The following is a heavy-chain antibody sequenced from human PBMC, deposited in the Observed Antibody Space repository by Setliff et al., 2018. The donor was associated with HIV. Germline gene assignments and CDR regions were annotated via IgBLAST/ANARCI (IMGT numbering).Heavy chain of an antibody. CDR1: GFTFSSYG. Sequence: HPGGSLRLSCAASGFTFSSYGMHWVRQAPGKGLEWVAFIRYDGSNKYYADSVKGRFTISRDNSKNTLYLQMNSLRAEDTAVYYCAIRYSSSSRYYFDYWGQGTLVTVSS. J-gene: IGHJ4*02. V-gene: IGHV3-30*02. D-gene: IGHD6-6*01. CDR3: AIRYSSSSRYYFDY. CDR2: IRYDGSNK.